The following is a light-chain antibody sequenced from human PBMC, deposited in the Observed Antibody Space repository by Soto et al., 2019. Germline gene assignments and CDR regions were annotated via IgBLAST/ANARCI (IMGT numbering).Light chain of an antibody. CDR1: SSDIGGYNY. CDR3: NSYADSSAWV. V-gene: IGLV2-14*01. CDR2: EVT. Sequence: QSALTQPASVSGSPGQSITISCTGTSSDIGGYNYVSWYQQHPGTAPKLIIYEVTNRPSGVSNRFSGSKSGNTASLTISGLQAEDEADYYCNSYADSSAWVFGGGTKLTVL. J-gene: IGLJ3*02.